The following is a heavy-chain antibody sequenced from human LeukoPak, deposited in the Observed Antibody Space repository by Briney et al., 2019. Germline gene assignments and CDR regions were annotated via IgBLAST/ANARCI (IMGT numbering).Heavy chain of an antibody. CDR1: GFTFSGYG. CDR2: IWSDGSNK. CDR3: VRGYYAGRGHHFEY. Sequence: RPLRLSCATSGFTFSGYGMHWVRQAPGKGLEWVTVIWSDGSNKYYADSVKGRFTISRDNSKNTLYLQMNSLRAEDTAVYYCVRGYYAGRGHHFEYWGQGTLVSVSS. D-gene: IGHD3-22*01. V-gene: IGHV3-33*01. J-gene: IGHJ4*02.